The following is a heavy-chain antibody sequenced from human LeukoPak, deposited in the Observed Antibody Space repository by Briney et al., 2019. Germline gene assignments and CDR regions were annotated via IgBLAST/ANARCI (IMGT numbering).Heavy chain of an antibody. Sequence: GGSLRLSCAASGFTFSSYWMSWVRQAPGKGLEWVANIKQDGSEKYYVDSVKGRFTISRDNAKNSLYLQMNNLRAEDTAVYYCAKNRGWQQFDYWGQGTLVTVSS. D-gene: IGHD4-23*01. CDR1: GFTFSSYW. CDR3: AKNRGWQQFDY. CDR2: IKQDGSEK. J-gene: IGHJ4*02. V-gene: IGHV3-7*01.